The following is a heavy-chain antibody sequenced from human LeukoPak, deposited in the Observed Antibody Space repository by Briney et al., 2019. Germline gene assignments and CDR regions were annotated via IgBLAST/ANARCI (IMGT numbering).Heavy chain of an antibody. CDR2: IIPIFGIA. CDR3: ARDVDTAAGFGMDV. D-gene: IGHD5-18*01. Sequence: ASVKVSCKASGGTFSSYAISWVRQAPGQGLEWMGRIIPIFGIANYAQKFQGRVTITADISTSTAYMELSSLRSEDAAVYYCARDVDTAAGFGMDVWGQGTTVTVSS. J-gene: IGHJ6*02. V-gene: IGHV1-69*04. CDR1: GGTFSSYA.